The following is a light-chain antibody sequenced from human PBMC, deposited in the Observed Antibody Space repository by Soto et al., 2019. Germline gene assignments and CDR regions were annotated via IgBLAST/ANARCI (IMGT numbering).Light chain of an antibody. J-gene: IGKJ1*01. Sequence: TQSPGTLSLSPGERATLSCRASQSISSWLAWYQHKPGKAPKLLIYDASNLDSGVPSRFSGSGSGTEFSLTISNLQPDDCATYYCQQYENYWTFGQGTRVEIK. CDR1: QSISSW. CDR3: QQYENYWT. CDR2: DAS. V-gene: IGKV1-5*01.